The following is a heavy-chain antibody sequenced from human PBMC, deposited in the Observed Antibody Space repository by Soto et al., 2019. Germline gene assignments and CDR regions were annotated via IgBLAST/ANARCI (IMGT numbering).Heavy chain of an antibody. CDR2: ISGSGNTI. J-gene: IGHJ4*02. V-gene: IGHV3-23*01. CDR3: AKLGYDTFGYYFRSCEC. D-gene: IGHD2-2*03. CDR1: GFTFSTTA. Sequence: GGSLRLSCATSGFTFSTTAMGWVRQAPGMGLGFVSLISGSGNTIYYADSVKGRFTMSRDKSMNTVSLQMNSLRAEDTAVYYCAKLGYDTFGYYFRSCECWGQGTRVTFSS.